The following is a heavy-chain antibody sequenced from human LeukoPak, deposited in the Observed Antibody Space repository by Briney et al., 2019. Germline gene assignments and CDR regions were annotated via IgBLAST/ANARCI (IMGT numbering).Heavy chain of an antibody. D-gene: IGHD1-1*01. CDR2: IKQDGSEK. J-gene: IGHJ6*02. CDR1: GFTFSSYW. V-gene: IGHV3-7*01. CDR3: ARDEGYNEAGGGYYYYGMDV. Sequence: PGGSLRLSCAASGFTFSSYWMSWVRQAPGKGLEWVANIKQDGSEKYYVDSVKGRFTISRDNAKNSLYLQMNGLRAEDTAVYYCARDEGYNEAGGGYYYYGMDVWGQGTTVTVSS.